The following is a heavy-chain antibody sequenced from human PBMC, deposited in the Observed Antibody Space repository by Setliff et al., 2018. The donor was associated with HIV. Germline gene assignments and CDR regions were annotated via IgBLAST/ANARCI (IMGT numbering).Heavy chain of an antibody. V-gene: IGHV4-39*01. CDR2: ICNTGSI. D-gene: IGHD4-17*01. CDR1: GGSISANNFY. J-gene: IGHJ5*02. CDR3: ARHANPTVITDIPFDP. Sequence: SETLSLTCTVTGGSISANNFYWGWIRQPPGKGLEWIGSICNTGSIHYNPSLESRVTISVDTSKNDFSLKMTSVTAADTAVYYCARHANPTVITDIPFDPWGQGTLVTVSS.